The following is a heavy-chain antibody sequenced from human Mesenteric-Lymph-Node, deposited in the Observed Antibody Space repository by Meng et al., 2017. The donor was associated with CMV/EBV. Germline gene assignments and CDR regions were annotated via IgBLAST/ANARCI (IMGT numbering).Heavy chain of an antibody. V-gene: IGHV3-30*02. J-gene: IGHJ4*02. CDR3: VRPLGRGAAFDY. CDR2: VRHDESIT. Sequence: GGSLRLSCVTSGFDFSLSGMHWVRQAPSKGLEWVAFVRHDESITYYADSVKGRFSISRDNSKSTVFLQMNNLRPEDTAVFYCVRPLGRGAAFDYWGQGTLVTVSS. D-gene: IGHD1-26*01. CDR1: GFDFSLSG.